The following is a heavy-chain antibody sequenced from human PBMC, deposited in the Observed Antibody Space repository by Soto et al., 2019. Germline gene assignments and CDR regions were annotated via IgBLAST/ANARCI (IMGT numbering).Heavy chain of an antibody. D-gene: IGHD3-22*01. CDR2: ISVYNGNT. V-gene: IGHV1-18*01. Sequence: QVKLVQSGTEVKKPGASLKVSCKASGYSFATSGISWVRQAPGQGLEWMGWISVYNGNTNYDQKPHDRVTMTTDTSTTTAYLELRSLRSDDTAVYYCARAGQYYDSSGYINWGQGTLVTVSS. J-gene: IGHJ4*02. CDR1: GYSFATSG. CDR3: ARAGQYYDSSGYIN.